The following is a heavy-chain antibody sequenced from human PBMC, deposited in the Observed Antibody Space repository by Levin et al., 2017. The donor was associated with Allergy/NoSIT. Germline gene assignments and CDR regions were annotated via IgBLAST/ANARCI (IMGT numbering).Heavy chain of an antibody. D-gene: IGHD2-2*01. V-gene: IGHV1-2*02. J-gene: IGHJ3*02. CDR1: GYTFTGYY. Sequence: GASVKVSCKASGYTFTGYYMHWVRQAPGQGLEWMGWINPNSGGTNYAQKFQGRVTMTRDTSISTAYMELSRLRSDDTAVYYCARDLCSSTSCYGAFDIWGQGTMVTVSS. CDR2: INPNSGGT. CDR3: ARDLCSSTSCYGAFDI.